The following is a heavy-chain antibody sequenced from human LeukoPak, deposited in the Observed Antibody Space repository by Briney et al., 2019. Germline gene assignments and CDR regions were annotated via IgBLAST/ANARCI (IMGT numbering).Heavy chain of an antibody. CDR1: GFTFGDYA. D-gene: IGHD2-2*01. CDR3: ARGGEGLVLVPPHFDY. V-gene: IGHV3-48*02. Sequence: GGSLRLSCTASGFTFGDYAMSWVRQAPGKGLEWVSYISTSSSTIYYADSVKGRFTISTDNAKNSLSLQMSSLRDEDTAVYYCARGGEGLVLVPPHFDYWGQGTLVTVSS. CDR2: ISTSSSTI. J-gene: IGHJ4*02.